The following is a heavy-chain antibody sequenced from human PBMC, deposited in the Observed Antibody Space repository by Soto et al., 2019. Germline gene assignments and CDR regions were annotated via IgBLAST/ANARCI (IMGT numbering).Heavy chain of an antibody. CDR2: ISPYSGNT. Sequence: GASVKDSCKASGYIFVNYGIAWVRQAPGQGLEWMGWISPYSGNTHYASNLQGRVIMTADTSTNTAYMELRSLRSDDTAIFYCTREGSAPYYYYGMDAWGQGTTVTVSS. J-gene: IGHJ6*02. CDR3: TREGSAPYYYYGMDA. CDR1: GYIFVNYG. V-gene: IGHV1-18*01. D-gene: IGHD3-10*01.